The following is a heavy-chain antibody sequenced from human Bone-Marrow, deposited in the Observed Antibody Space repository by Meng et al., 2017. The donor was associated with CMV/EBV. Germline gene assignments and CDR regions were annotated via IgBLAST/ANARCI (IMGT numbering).Heavy chain of an antibody. CDR1: GFTFTNYG. D-gene: IGHD6-19*01. CDR2: ISPDGGRE. CDR3: VRNSGWGRFDY. V-gene: IGHV3-7*01. Sequence: GESLKISCAASGFTFTNYGMHWVRQAPGKGLEWVANISPDGGREQCVDSVKSRFTMSRDNIKNSLYLQVNSLRVEDTALYYCVRNSGWGRFDYWGQGTLVTVSS. J-gene: IGHJ4*02.